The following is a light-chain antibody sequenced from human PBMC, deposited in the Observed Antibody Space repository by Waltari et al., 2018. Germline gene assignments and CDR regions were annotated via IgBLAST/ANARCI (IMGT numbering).Light chain of an antibody. Sequence: QSALTQPASVSASAGESVTISSTVTPNDVGDSASVSWYRQYPGAAPQLLMFDLTRRPPGMSKRFSGSKSGNTASLIISGLHPEDEADYYCCSYARTGTLYVFGSGTTVTVL. CDR1: PNDVGDSAS. CDR3: CSYARTGTLYV. CDR2: DLT. J-gene: IGLJ1*01. V-gene: IGLV2-14*01.